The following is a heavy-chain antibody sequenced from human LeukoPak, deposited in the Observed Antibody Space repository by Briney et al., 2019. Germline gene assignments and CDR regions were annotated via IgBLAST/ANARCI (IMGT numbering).Heavy chain of an antibody. CDR2: LYSDGNT. CDR1: GFTVITND. Sequence: GGSLRLSCAASGFTVITNDMTWVRQAPGKGLEWVSVLYSDGNTKYADSVKGRFTISRDNSKNTLYLEMNSLSPDDTAVYYCARGVEPLAANTLAYWGQGTLVTVSS. D-gene: IGHD1-14*01. V-gene: IGHV3-53*01. CDR3: ARGVEPLAANTLAY. J-gene: IGHJ4*02.